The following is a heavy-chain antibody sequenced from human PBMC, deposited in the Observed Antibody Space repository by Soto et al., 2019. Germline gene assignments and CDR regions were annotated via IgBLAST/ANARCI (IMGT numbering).Heavy chain of an antibody. CDR2: IYWDDDK. V-gene: IGHV2-5*02. CDR3: AHRRRAAGGYYFDY. CDR1: GFSLTTSGVG. J-gene: IGHJ4*02. D-gene: IGHD6-13*01. Sequence: QITLKESGSTLVKPTQTLTLTCTFSGFSLTTSGVGVGWIRQPPGKALEWLALIYWDDDKRYSPSLKRRLTITRDTSKNQVVLTMTNMDPVDTATYYCAHRRRAAGGYYFDYWGQGTLVTVSS.